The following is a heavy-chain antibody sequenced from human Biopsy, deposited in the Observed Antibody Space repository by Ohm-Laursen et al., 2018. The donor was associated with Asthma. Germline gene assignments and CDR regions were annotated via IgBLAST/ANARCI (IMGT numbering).Heavy chain of an antibody. CDR1: GLSSSAYH. V-gene: IGHV4-34*01. CDR2: SDHRGNT. D-gene: IGHD3-3*01. CDR3: ARGPEWSGLDI. J-gene: IGHJ6*02. Sequence: SDTLSLTCSMYGLSSSAYHWTWIRQTPGKGLEWIGESDHRGNTNTNATLKSRVTISKAKSANESSLKMKSVTAADTAIYYCARGPEWSGLDIWGQGTTVTVSS.